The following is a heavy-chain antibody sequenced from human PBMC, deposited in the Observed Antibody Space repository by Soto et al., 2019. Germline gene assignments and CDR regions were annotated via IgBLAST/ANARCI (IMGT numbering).Heavy chain of an antibody. CDR2: ISGSGGST. CDR3: AALMSMTIDRKFDY. CDR1: GFTFSSYA. V-gene: IGHV3-23*01. J-gene: IGHJ4*02. Sequence: GGSLRLSCAASGFTFSSYAMSWVRQAPGKGLEWVSAISGSGGSTYYADSVKGRFTISRDNSKNTLYLQMNSLRAEDTAVYYCAALMSMTIDRKFDYWGQGTLVTVSS. D-gene: IGHD2-8*01.